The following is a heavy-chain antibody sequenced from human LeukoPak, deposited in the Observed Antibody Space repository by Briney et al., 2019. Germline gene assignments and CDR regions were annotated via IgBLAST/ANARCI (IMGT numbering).Heavy chain of an antibody. CDR2: INHSGST. CDR1: GGSFSGYY. J-gene: IGHJ4*02. CDR3: ARGAPQDY. Sequence: PSETLSLTCAVHGGSFSGYYWSWIRQPPGKGLEWIGEINHSGSTNYNPSLKSRVTISVDTSKNQFSLKLSSVTAADTAVYYCARGAPQDYWGQGTLVTVSS. V-gene: IGHV4-34*01.